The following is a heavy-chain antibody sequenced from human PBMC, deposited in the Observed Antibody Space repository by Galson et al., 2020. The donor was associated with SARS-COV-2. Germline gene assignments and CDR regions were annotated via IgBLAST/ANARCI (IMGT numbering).Heavy chain of an antibody. CDR1: GGSISSYY. CDR2: IYYSGST. Sequence: ETSETLSLTCTVSGGSISSYYWSWIRQPPGKGLEWIGYIYYSGSTNYNPSLKRRVTISVDTSKNQFSLKLSSVTAADTAVYYCASLGVYDYIWGSYPKGGFDYWGQGTLVTVSS. V-gene: IGHV4-59*08. J-gene: IGHJ4*02. D-gene: IGHD3-16*01. CDR3: ASLGVYDYIWGSYPKGGFDY.